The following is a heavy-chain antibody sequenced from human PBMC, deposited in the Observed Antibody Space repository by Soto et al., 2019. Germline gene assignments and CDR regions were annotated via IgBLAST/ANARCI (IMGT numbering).Heavy chain of an antibody. Sequence: PGGSLRLSCVVSGITFSSEVMTWVRQARVRGLEWVSGISGSGVSTYYADSVKGRFIISRDNSKNTLFLQMNSLRADDTAVYYCAVISSNWYHSNFHHFGQRTLVTVCS. V-gene: IGHV3-23*01. D-gene: IGHD6-13*01. J-gene: IGHJ1*01. CDR2: ISGSGVST. CDR1: GITFSSEV. CDR3: AVISSNWYHSNFHH.